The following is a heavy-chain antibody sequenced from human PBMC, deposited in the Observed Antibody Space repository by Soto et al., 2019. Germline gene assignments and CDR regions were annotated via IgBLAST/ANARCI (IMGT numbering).Heavy chain of an antibody. Sequence: ASVKVSCKASGGTFSSYAISWVRQAPGQGLEWMGGIIPIFGTANYAQKFQGRVTITADESTSTAYMELSSLRSEDTAVYYCARNSLDSSGYYYDLDYWGQGTLVTVSS. CDR3: ARNSLDSSGYYYDLDY. D-gene: IGHD3-22*01. CDR2: IIPIFGTA. J-gene: IGHJ4*02. CDR1: GGTFSSYA. V-gene: IGHV1-69*13.